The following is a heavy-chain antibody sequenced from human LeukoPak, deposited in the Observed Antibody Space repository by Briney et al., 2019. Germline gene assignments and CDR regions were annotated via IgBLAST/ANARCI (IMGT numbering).Heavy chain of an antibody. D-gene: IGHD3-16*01. CDR1: GYTFTSYD. V-gene: IGHV1-46*01. CDR2: INPSGGST. J-gene: IGHJ6*02. Sequence: ASVKVSCKASGYTFTSYDINWVRQAPGQGLEWMGIINPSGGSTSYAQKFQGRVTMTRDTSTSTVYMELSSLRSEDTAVYYCARDSRFDYYGMDVWGQGTTVTVSS. CDR3: ARDSRFDYYGMDV.